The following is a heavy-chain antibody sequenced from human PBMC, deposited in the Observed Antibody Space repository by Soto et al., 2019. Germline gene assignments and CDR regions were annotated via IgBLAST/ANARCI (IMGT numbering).Heavy chain of an antibody. Sequence: SETLSLTCTVSGGCISGFYWSWIRQPPGKGLEWIGYIYYSGSTNYNPSLKSRVTISVDRSKNQFSLKLSSVTAADTAVYYCARGQVVAAQHWGQGTLVTVSS. CDR1: GGCISGFY. CDR3: ARGQVVAAQH. J-gene: IGHJ1*01. D-gene: IGHD2-15*01. CDR2: IYYSGST. V-gene: IGHV4-59*12.